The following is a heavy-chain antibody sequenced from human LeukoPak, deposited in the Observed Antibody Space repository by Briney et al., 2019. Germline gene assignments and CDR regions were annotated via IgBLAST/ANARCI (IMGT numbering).Heavy chain of an antibody. V-gene: IGHV3-7*01. D-gene: IGHD3-16*01. J-gene: IGHJ5*02. Sequence: GGSLRLSRAASGIIITSYWMSWVRQTPGKGLEWVANIKQDGSEKNYVDSVKGRFTIFRDNARNSLYLQMNSLRAEDTAVYYCASHSYGYNHWGQGTLVIVSS. CDR1: GIIITSYW. CDR2: IKQDGSEK. CDR3: ASHSYGYNH.